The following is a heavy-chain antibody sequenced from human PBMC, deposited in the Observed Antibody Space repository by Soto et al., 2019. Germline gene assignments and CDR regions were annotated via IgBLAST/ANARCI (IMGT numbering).Heavy chain of an antibody. CDR2: ISSNGVGT. Sequence: EVQLVESGGGLVQPGGSLRLSCAASGFTFSNYAMDWVRQAPGKVLEYVSGISSNGVGTYYANSVKDRFTISRDNSKNTLYLQMGSLRAEDMAVYYCARREPSYYYYMDVWGKGTSVTVSS. CDR1: GFTFSNYA. V-gene: IGHV3-64*01. CDR3: ARREPSYYYYMDV. J-gene: IGHJ6*03.